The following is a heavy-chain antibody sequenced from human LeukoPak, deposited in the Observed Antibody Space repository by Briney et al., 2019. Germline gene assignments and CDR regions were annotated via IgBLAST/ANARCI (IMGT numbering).Heavy chain of an antibody. CDR3: ARDGIRVLSYYYDSSGSFDY. Sequence: PGGSLRLSXAASGFTFDDYGMSWVGQAPGKGLEWVSGINWNGGSTCYADSVKGRFTISRDNAKNSLYLQMNSLRAEDTALYYCARDGIRVLSYYYDSSGSFDYWGQGTLVTVSS. CDR2: INWNGGST. D-gene: IGHD3-22*01. V-gene: IGHV3-20*04. CDR1: GFTFDDYG. J-gene: IGHJ4*02.